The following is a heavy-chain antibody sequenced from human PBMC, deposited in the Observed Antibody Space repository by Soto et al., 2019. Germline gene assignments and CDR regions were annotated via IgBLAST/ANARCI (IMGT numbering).Heavy chain of an antibody. J-gene: IGHJ3*02. Sequence: QVQLVQSGAEVKKPGSSVKVSCKASGGTFSSYTISWVRQAPGQGLEWMGRIIPILGIANYAQKFQGRVTITADKSTSTAYMELSSVRSEDTAVYYCARDQSDSSGYFLWGAFDIWGQGTMVTVSS. CDR3: ARDQSDSSGYFLWGAFDI. CDR1: GGTFSSYT. D-gene: IGHD3-22*01. CDR2: IIPILGIA. V-gene: IGHV1-69*08.